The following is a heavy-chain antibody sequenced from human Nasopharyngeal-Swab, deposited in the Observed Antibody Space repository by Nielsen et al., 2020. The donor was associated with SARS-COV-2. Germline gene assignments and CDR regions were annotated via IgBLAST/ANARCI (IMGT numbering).Heavy chain of an antibody. Sequence: SETLSLTCTVSGGSISSSSYYWGWIRQPPGKGLEWIGEINHRGSTNYNPSLKSRVTISVDTSKNQFSLKLSSVTAADTAVYYCAGVLCSSTSCYSVGNYYYGMDVWGQGTTVTVSS. D-gene: IGHD2-2*02. J-gene: IGHJ6*02. CDR1: GGSISSSSYY. V-gene: IGHV4-39*07. CDR3: AGVLCSSTSCYSVGNYYYGMDV. CDR2: INHRGST.